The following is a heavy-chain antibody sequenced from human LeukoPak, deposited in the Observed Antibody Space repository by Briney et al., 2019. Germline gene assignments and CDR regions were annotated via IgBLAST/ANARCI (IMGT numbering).Heavy chain of an antibody. D-gene: IGHD3-10*01. CDR2: ISRRDDYT. Sequence: GGSLRLSCAASGFAFSSYAMSWVRQPPGKGLEWVSVISRRDDYTYYADSVKGRFTISRDNSKNTLYLQMNTLRAEDTAVYYCANDYRSGSCHDFWGQGTLVTVSS. CDR3: ANDYRSGSCHDF. V-gene: IGHV3-23*01. CDR1: GFAFSSYA. J-gene: IGHJ4*02.